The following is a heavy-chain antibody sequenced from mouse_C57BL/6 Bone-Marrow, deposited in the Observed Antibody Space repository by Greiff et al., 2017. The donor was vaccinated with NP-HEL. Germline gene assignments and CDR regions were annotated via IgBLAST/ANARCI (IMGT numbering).Heavy chain of an antibody. CDR1: GYTFTDYY. Sequence: VQLQQSGAELVRPGASVKLSCKASGYTFTDYYINWVKQRPGQGLEWIARIYPGSGNTYYNEKFKGKATLTAEKSSSTAYMQLSSLTSEDSAVYFCARQRYDPYYYAMDYWGQGTSVTVSS. D-gene: IGHD2-12*01. V-gene: IGHV1-76*01. J-gene: IGHJ4*01. CDR2: IYPGSGNT. CDR3: ARQRYDPYYYAMDY.